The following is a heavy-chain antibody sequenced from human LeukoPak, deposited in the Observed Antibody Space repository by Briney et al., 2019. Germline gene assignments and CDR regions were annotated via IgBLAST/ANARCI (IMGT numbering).Heavy chain of an antibody. CDR1: GFTFSSYA. CDR3: AKDPSYYGSGSFDY. D-gene: IGHD3-10*01. Sequence: GGSLRLSCAASGFTFSSYAMSWVRQAPGKGLEWVSAISGSGGSTYYADSVKGRFTISRDTSKNTLYLQMNSLRAEDTAVYYCAKDPSYYGSGSFDYWGQGTLVTVSS. CDR2: ISGSGGST. V-gene: IGHV3-23*01. J-gene: IGHJ4*02.